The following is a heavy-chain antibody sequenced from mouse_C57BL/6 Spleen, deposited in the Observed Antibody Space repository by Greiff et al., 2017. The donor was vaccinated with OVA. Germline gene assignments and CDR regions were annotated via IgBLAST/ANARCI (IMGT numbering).Heavy chain of an antibody. Sequence: VQLQQSGAELVRPGASVKLSCTASGFNITDYYMHWVKQRPEQGLEWIGRIAPEDGDTEYAPKFPGKATMTADTSSNTAYLQLSILTSEDTAVYYCTPCYGYDVEGDYWGQGTTLTVSS. V-gene: IGHV14-1*01. CDR2: IAPEDGDT. CDR1: GFNITDYY. CDR3: TPCYGYDVEGDY. J-gene: IGHJ2*01. D-gene: IGHD2-2*01.